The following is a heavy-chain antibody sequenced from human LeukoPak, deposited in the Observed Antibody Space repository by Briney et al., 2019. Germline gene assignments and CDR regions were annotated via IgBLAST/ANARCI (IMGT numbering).Heavy chain of an antibody. V-gene: IGHV3-23*01. J-gene: IGHJ4*02. CDR1: GFTFSSQC. CDR2: ITGSGSIT. Sequence: QTGGSLRLSCAASGFTFSSQCMSWVRQAPGKGLEWVSAITGSGSITYYSDSVKGRFTISRDNSKNTVYLQLNSLRVEDTAVYYCAKMQGYFDYWGQGTLVTASS. CDR3: AKMQGYFDY.